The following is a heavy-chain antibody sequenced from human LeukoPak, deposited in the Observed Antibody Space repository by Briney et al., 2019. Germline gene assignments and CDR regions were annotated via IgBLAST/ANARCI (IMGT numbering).Heavy chain of an antibody. CDR1: GGTFSSYA. V-gene: IGHV1-69*05. Sequence: ASVTVSCKASGGTFSSYAISWVRQAPGQGLEWMGGIIPIFGTANYAQKFQGRVTITTDESTSTAYMELSSLRSEDTAVYYCASGTTTLWFGELYYYMDVWGKRTTVTVSS. CDR2: IIPIFGTA. J-gene: IGHJ6*03. D-gene: IGHD3-10*01. CDR3: ASGTTTLWFGELYYYMDV.